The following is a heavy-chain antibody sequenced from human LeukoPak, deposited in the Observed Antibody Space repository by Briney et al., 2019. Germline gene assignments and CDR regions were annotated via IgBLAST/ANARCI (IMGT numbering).Heavy chain of an antibody. J-gene: IGHJ4*02. CDR1: GYTLTELS. Sequence: ASVKVSCKVSGYTLTELSMHWVRQAPGRGLEWMGGFDPEDGETIYAQKFQGRVTMTEDTSTDTAYMELSGLRSEDTAVYYCATGPYSSSYDLDYWGQGTLVTVSS. CDR2: FDPEDGET. V-gene: IGHV1-24*01. D-gene: IGHD6-13*01. CDR3: ATGPYSSSYDLDY.